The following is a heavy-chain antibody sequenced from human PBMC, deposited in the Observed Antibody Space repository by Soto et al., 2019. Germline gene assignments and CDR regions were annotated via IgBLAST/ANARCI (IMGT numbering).Heavy chain of an antibody. CDR1: GYTFASYY. V-gene: IGHV1-46*01. Sequence: QVQLVQSGAEVKKPGASVKVSCKASGYTFASYYMHWVRQAPGQGLEWMGIINPSGGSTSYAQKFQGRVTMTRDTSTSTVYMELSSQRSEVTAVYYCARDLPAAARQPPNNWFDPWGQRTTVTVSS. CDR2: INPSGGST. J-gene: IGHJ5*02. D-gene: IGHD6-6*01. CDR3: ARDLPAAARQPPNNWFDP.